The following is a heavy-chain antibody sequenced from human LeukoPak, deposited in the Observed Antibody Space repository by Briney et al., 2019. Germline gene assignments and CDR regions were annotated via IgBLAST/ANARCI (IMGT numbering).Heavy chain of an antibody. V-gene: IGHV4-59*01. Sequence: PSETLTLTCTVSGGSLSNYYRSWIRQPPGKGLEWIGYIYYSGSTNYNPSLKRRVTISVDTSKNQFSLKLSSVAAADTVVYYCARGSDFDYWGQGTLVTVSS. CDR2: IYYSGST. CDR3: ARGSDFDY. J-gene: IGHJ4*02. CDR1: GGSLSNYY.